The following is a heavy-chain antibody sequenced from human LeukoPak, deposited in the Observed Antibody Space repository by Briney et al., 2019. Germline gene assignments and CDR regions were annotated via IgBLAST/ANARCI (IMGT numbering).Heavy chain of an antibody. CDR3: ARTRGSDGMDV. CDR2: IYYSGST. Sequence: SETLSLTCTVSGGSISSSSYYWGWIRQPPGKGLEWIGSIYYSGSTYYNPSLKSRVTISVDTSKNQFSLKLSSVTAADTAVYYCARTRGSDGMDVWGQGTTVTVS. CDR1: GGSISSSSYY. J-gene: IGHJ6*02. V-gene: IGHV4-39*01.